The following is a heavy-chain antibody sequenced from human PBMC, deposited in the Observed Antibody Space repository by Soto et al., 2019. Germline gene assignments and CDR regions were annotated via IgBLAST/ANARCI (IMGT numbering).Heavy chain of an antibody. Sequence: PGGSLRLSCAASGFTFSSYAMSWVRQAPGKGLEWVSAISGSGGSTYYADSVKGRFTISRDNSKNTLYLQMNSLRAEDTAVYYCAKDPPDIVLVPAAARFDYWGQGTLVTVSS. CDR1: GFTFSSYA. J-gene: IGHJ4*02. D-gene: IGHD2-2*01. V-gene: IGHV3-23*01. CDR2: ISGSGGST. CDR3: AKDPPDIVLVPAAARFDY.